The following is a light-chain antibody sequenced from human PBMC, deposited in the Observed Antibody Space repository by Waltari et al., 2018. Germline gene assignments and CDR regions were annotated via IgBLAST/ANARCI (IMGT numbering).Light chain of an antibody. CDR2: WAS. V-gene: IGKV4-1*01. J-gene: IGKJ4*01. Sequence: DIVMTQSPDSLAVSLGERATINCKSSQRVLNSSNNKNYLAWYQQKPGQHPKLLIDWASTRESGVPDRFSGSGSGTDFTLTISSLQAEDVAVYYCQHYYSSPLTFGGGTKVEIK. CDR1: QRVLNSSNNKNY. CDR3: QHYYSSPLT.